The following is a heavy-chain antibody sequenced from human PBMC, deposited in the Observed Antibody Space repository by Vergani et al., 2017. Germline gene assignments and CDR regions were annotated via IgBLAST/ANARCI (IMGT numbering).Heavy chain of an antibody. D-gene: IGHD6-19*01. CDR2: ISYDGSNK. V-gene: IGHV3-30*18. J-gene: IGHJ4*02. CDR3: AKDSLDNSSGWYPSY. Sequence: QVQLVESGGGVVQPGRSLRLSCAASGFTFSSYGMHWVRQAPGKGLEWVAVISYDGSNKYYADSVKGRFTSARDNSKNTLYLQMNSLRAEDTAVYYCAKDSLDNSSGWYPSYWGQGTLVTVSS. CDR1: GFTFSSYG.